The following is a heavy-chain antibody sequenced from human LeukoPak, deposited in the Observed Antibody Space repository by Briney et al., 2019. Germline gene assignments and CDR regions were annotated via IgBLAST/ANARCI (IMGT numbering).Heavy chain of an antibody. CDR1: GGSISSSSYY. Sequence: SQTLSLTCTVSGGSISSSSYYWGWIRQPPGKGLEWIGYIYYSGTTNYNPSLKSRVTISVDTSKNQFSLKVSSVTAADTAVYYCARTRPSGCHDYWGQGTLVTVSS. J-gene: IGHJ4*02. CDR3: ARTRPSGCHDY. V-gene: IGHV4-61*05. CDR2: IYYSGTT. D-gene: IGHD5-12*01.